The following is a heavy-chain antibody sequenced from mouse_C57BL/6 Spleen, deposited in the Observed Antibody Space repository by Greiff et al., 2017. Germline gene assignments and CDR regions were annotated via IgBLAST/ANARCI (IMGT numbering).Heavy chain of an antibody. Sequence: VQLQQSGPELVKPGASVKISCKASGYSFTSYYIHWVKQRTGQGLEWIGWIYPGSGNTKYNEKFKGKATLTADTSSSTAYMKLSILTSEDSAVYYCASEDYERERLYDAMDYWGQGTSVTVSS. CDR1: GYSFTSYY. D-gene: IGHD2-4*01. J-gene: IGHJ4*01. CDR3: ASEDYERERLYDAMDY. CDR2: IYPGSGNT. V-gene: IGHV1-66*01.